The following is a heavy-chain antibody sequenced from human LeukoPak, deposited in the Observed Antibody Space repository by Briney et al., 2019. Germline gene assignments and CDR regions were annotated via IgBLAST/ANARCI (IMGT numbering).Heavy chain of an antibody. CDR2: ISGSGGST. CDR1: GFTFSSYG. J-gene: IGHJ5*01. CDR3: ARISSSWTDNWFDS. V-gene: IGHV3-23*01. D-gene: IGHD6-13*01. Sequence: PGGSLRLSCAASGFTFSSYGMSWVRQAPGKGLEWVSAISGSGGSTYYADSVKGRFTISRDNAKNSLYLQMNSLRAEDTAVYYCARISSSWTDNWFDSWGQGTLVTVSS.